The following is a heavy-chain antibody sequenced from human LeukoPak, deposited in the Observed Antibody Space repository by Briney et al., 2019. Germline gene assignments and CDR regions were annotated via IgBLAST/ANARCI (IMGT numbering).Heavy chain of an antibody. V-gene: IGHV3-53*01. Sequence: GGSLRLSCAASGFTVSSNYMSRVRQAPGEGLEWVSVIYSGGSTYYADSVKGRFTISRDNSKNTLYLQMNSLRAEDTAVYYCARVGIAAAGYLFDYWGQGTLVTVSS. CDR2: IYSGGST. CDR3: ARVGIAAAGYLFDY. J-gene: IGHJ4*02. CDR1: GFTVSSNY. D-gene: IGHD6-13*01.